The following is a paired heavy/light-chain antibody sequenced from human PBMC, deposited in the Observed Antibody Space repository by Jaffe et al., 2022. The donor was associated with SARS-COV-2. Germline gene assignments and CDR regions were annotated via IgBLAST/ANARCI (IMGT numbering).Light chain of an antibody. CDR1: NIGSKS. V-gene: IGLV3-21*04. CDR3: QVWDSNSDHNVV. CDR2: YNS. Sequence: SYALTQPPSVSVAPGETARITCGGNNIGSKSVHWYQQKPGQAPVVVIYYNSDRPSRIPERFSGSNSGNTATLTISRVEAGDEADYYCQVWDSNSDHNVVFGGGTKLTVL. J-gene: IGLJ2*01.
Heavy chain of an antibody. D-gene: IGHD6-19*01. CDR3: ARDLGAVAGTASFDY. J-gene: IGHJ4*02. CDR2: MSSDSKYI. Sequence: EVHLVESGGGLVKPGGSLRLSCAASGFTFRTYSMNWVRQAPGKGLEWVSGMSSDSKYIYYADSVKGRFTISRDNAKNSLYLQLNSLRAEDTAVYYCARDLGAVAGTASFDYWGQGTLVTVSS. V-gene: IGHV3-21*01. CDR1: GFTFRTYS.